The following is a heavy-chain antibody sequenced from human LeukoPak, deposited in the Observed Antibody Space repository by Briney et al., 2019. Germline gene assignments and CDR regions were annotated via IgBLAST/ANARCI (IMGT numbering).Heavy chain of an antibody. CDR2: IYYSGRT. J-gene: IGHJ4*02. Sequence: PSETLSLTCTVSGGSISSYYWNWIRQPPGKGLEWVGYIYYSGRTYYNPPLKSRVTMSLDMSKNQCSLKLSSVSAADTAVYSCTSSGGGYVLDSWGQGTLVTVSS. CDR3: TSSGGGYVLDS. CDR1: GGSISSYY. D-gene: IGHD5-12*01. V-gene: IGHV4-59*08.